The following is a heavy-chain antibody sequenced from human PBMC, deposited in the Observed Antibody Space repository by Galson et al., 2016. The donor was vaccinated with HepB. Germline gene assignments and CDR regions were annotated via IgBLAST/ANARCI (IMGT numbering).Heavy chain of an antibody. CDR2: SYGDGST. CDR3: ARDPGFRNGMNV. CDR1: GFIVSNDY. Sequence: SLRLSCAASGFIVSNDYMNWVRQAPGKGLERLSVSYGDGSTYYAESVRGRFTISRDNSKNSVFLQMNNLRAEDTAVYYCARDPGFRNGMNVWGQGTTVTVSS. J-gene: IGHJ6*02. V-gene: IGHV3-53*01.